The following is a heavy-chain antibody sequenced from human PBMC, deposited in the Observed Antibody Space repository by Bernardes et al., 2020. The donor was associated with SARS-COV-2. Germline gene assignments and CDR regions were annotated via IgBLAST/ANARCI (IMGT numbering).Heavy chain of an antibody. Sequence: SETLSLTCTVSGGPISAYYWSWFRQPPGKGLEWIGYLYYTGSTNYNPSLQSRVTISVDTSKNQFSLKLSSVTAADAAVSYFARGFDYWGQGILVTVSS. CDR3: ARGFDY. CDR1: GGPISAYY. CDR2: LYYTGST. V-gene: IGHV4-59*01. J-gene: IGHJ4*02.